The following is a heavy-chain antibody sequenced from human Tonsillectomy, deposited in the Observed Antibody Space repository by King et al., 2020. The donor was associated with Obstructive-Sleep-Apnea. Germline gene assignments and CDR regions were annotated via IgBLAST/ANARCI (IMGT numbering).Heavy chain of an antibody. Sequence: VQLVESGGGLVQPGGSLRLSCAASGFTFSSYAMSWVRQAPGKGLEWVSAISGSGGSTYYADSVKGRFTISRENSKNTLYLQMNSLRAEDTAVYYCAKAANTYYYGSGRRNWFDPWGQGTLVTVSS. D-gene: IGHD3-10*01. V-gene: IGHV3-23*04. J-gene: IGHJ5*02. CDR1: GFTFSSYA. CDR3: AKAANTYYYGSGRRNWFDP. CDR2: ISGSGGST.